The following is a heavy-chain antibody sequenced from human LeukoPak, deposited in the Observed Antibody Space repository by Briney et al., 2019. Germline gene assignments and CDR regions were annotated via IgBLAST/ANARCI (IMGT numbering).Heavy chain of an antibody. CDR1: GFTFSTYA. D-gene: IGHD6-19*01. CDR3: AKSMTLQWRGFFDL. V-gene: IGHV3-23*01. CDR2: ISDSGANT. Sequence: GGSLRLSCAASGFTFSTYAMSWVRQAPGKGLEWVSTISDSGANTYYADSVRGRFTISRDHSKNTLYLQKNSLRADDTAIYYCAKSMTLQWRGFFDLWGRGTHVTVSS. J-gene: IGHJ2*01.